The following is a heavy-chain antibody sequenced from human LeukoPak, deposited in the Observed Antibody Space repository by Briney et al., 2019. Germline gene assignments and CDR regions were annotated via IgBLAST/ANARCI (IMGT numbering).Heavy chain of an antibody. D-gene: IGHD5-24*01. Sequence: GRSLRLSCAASGFTFSTYGMHWVRQSPDKGLEWVAVISSDGSNKYYVDSVKGRFTISRDNSKNTLYLQMNSLRPEDTAIYYCAKDGYTIASSYGPYYFDYWGQGALVTVSS. CDR3: AKDGYTIASSYGPYYFDY. V-gene: IGHV3-30*18. CDR2: ISSDGSNK. CDR1: GFTFSTYG. J-gene: IGHJ4*02.